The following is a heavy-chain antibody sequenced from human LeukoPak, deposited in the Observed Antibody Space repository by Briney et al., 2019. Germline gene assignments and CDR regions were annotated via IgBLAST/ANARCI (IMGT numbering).Heavy chain of an antibody. J-gene: IGHJ4*02. D-gene: IGHD5-24*01. CDR3: ARGNQYGDGYNQPDY. CDR1: GFTFSSYS. Sequence: GGSLRLSCAASGFTFSSYSMNWVRQAPGKGLEWVSSISSSGYIYYADSVKGRFTISRDNAKNPLYLQMNSLRAEDTAVYYCARGNQYGDGYNQPDYWGQGTLVTVSS. V-gene: IGHV3-21*01. CDR2: ISSSGYI.